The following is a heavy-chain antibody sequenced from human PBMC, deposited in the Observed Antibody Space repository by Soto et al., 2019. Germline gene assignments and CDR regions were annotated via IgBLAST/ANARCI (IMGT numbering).Heavy chain of an antibody. D-gene: IGHD4-17*01. J-gene: IGHJ5*02. CDR2: IYYSGST. V-gene: IGHV4-59*01. Sequence: PSETLSLTCTVSGGSISSYYWSWIRQPPGKGLEWIGYIYYSGSTNYNPSLKSRVTISVDTSKNQFSLKLSSVTAADTAVYYCARDGFDYGDYKGWFDPWGQGTLVTVSS. CDR1: GGSISSYY. CDR3: ARDGFDYGDYKGWFDP.